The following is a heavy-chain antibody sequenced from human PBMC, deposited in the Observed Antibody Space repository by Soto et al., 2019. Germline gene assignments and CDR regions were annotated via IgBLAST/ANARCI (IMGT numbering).Heavy chain of an antibody. D-gene: IGHD4-17*01. CDR3: ARHADYGDYVGNWFDP. V-gene: IGHV4-59*08. J-gene: IGHJ5*02. Sequence: SETLSLTCTVSGGSISSYYWSWIRQPPGKGLEWIGYIYYSGSTNYNPSLKSRVTISVDTSKNQFSLKLSSVTAADTAVYYCARHADYGDYVGNWFDPWGQGTLVTVSS. CDR1: GGSISSYY. CDR2: IYYSGST.